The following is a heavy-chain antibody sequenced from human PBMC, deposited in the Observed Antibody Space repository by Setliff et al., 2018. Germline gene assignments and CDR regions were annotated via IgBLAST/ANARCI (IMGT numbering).Heavy chain of an antibody. V-gene: IGHV3-33*08. J-gene: IGHJ4*02. CDR2: IWDDGVKN. CDR3: ARTCSGSGCYAGIES. Sequence: GGSLRLSCAASGFTFSTYRMHWVRQAPGKGLEWVAVIWDDGVKNYHADSVKGRFTISRDNSKNTRYLQMNSLRPEDTAVYYCARTCSGSGCYAGIESWGQGTPVTVSS. CDR1: GFTFSTYR. D-gene: IGHD2-15*01.